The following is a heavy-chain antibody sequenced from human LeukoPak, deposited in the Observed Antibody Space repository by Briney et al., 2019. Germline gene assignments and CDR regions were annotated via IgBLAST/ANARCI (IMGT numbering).Heavy chain of an antibody. CDR1: SGSMTDSC. J-gene: IGHJ4*02. V-gene: IGHV4-59*12. Sequence: SETLSLTCSVSSGSMTDSCWSWIRQAPGKGFEWLGFIYPSGRIEYSPSLRSRVSFSVATSRMEATVRMRSVTASDTAVYYCTREGYDRSGYFLDFWGQGILVTVSS. D-gene: IGHD3-22*01. CDR2: IYPSGRI. CDR3: TREGYDRSGYFLDF.